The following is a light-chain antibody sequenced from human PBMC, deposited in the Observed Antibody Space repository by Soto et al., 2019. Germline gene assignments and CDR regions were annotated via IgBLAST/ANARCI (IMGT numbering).Light chain of an antibody. Sequence: DIQITQSPSSLSASVGDRVTITCRASQSISSYLNWYQQKPGKAPKLLIYAASSLQSGVPSRFSGRGSGTDFTLTISSLQPEDFATYYCQQSYSTPRITFGQGTRLEI. CDR3: QQSYSTPRIT. V-gene: IGKV1-39*01. J-gene: IGKJ5*01. CDR1: QSISSY. CDR2: AAS.